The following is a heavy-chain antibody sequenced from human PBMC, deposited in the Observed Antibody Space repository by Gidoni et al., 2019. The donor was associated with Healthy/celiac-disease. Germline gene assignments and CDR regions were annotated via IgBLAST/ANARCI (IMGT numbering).Heavy chain of an antibody. J-gene: IGHJ4*02. Sequence: EVQLVESGGGLVQPGGSLRLSCAASGFTFSSYAMHWVRQAPGKGLEYVSAISSNGGSTYYANSVKGRFTISRDNSKNTLYLQMGSLRAEDMAVYYCARDGDGYDYWGQGILVTVSS. D-gene: IGHD1-1*01. V-gene: IGHV3-64*01. CDR1: GFTFSSYA. CDR2: ISSNGGST. CDR3: ARDGDGYDY.